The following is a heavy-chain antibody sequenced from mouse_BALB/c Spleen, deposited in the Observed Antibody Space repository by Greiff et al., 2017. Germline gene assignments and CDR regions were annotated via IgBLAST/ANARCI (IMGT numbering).Heavy chain of an antibody. V-gene: IGHV5-6-4*01. CDR2: ISSGGSYT. Sequence: DVQLVESGGGLVKPGGSLKLSCAASGFTFSSYTMSWVRQTPEKRLEWVATISSGGSYTYSPDSVKGRFTISRDNAKNTLYLQMSSLKSEDTAMYYCTRDGCYSSWFAYWGQGTLVTVSA. D-gene: IGHD1-1*02. J-gene: IGHJ3*01. CDR1: GFTFSSYT. CDR3: TRDGCYSSWFAY.